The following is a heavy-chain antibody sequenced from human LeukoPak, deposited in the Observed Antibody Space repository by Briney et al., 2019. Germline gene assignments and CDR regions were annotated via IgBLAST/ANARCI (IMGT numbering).Heavy chain of an antibody. D-gene: IGHD6-19*01. V-gene: IGHV1-2*02. J-gene: IGHJ4*02. CDR2: INPNSGGT. CDR3: AREGPQDSSGWYDY. CDR1: GYTFTGYY. Sequence: ASVKVSCKASGYTFTGYYMHWVRQAPGQGLGRVGWINPNSGGTNYAQKFQGRVTMTRDTSISTAYMELSRLRSDDTAVYYCAREGPQDSSGWYDYWGQGTLVTVSS.